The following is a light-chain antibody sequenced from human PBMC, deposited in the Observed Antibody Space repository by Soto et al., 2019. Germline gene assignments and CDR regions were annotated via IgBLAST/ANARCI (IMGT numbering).Light chain of an antibody. CDR3: QQYTNWPRT. CDR1: QSVNNN. CDR2: PES. J-gene: IGKJ1*01. V-gene: IGKV3-15*01. Sequence: EIVMTQSPATLSVSPGERATLSCRASQSVNNNLAWYQQKPGQAPRLLIYPESTRATGIPARFSGSGSGTEFTLTISSLQSEDFAVYYCQQYTNWPRTFGQGTKVEIK.